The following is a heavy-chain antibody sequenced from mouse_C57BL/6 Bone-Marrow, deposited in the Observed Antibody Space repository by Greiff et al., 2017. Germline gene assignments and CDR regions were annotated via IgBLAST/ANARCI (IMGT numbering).Heavy chain of an antibody. Sequence: EVQLVESGGGLVQPKGSLKLSCAASGFSFNTYAMNWVRQAPGKGLEWVARIRSKSNTYATYYADSVKARFTISRDDSESMVYLQRNNLKTEDTAMYYCVGNYGSSYWYFDVWGTGTTVTVSS. V-gene: IGHV10-1*01. D-gene: IGHD1-1*01. CDR3: VGNYGSSYWYFDV. CDR2: IRSKSNTYAT. J-gene: IGHJ1*03. CDR1: GFSFNTYA.